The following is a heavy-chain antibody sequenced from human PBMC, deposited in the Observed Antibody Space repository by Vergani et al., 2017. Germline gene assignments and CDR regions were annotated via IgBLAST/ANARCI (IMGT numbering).Heavy chain of an antibody. J-gene: IGHJ4*02. CDR2: ISSSSSYI. V-gene: IGHV3-21*02. D-gene: IGHD4-11*01. CDR1: GFTFSSYT. Sequence: EVQVVQSGGGLVKPGGSLRLSCAASGFTFSSYTMNWVRQAPGKGLEWVSSISSSSSYIYYAHSVKGRFTISRDNARNSLYLQMDSLRVEDTAMYFCARDLSYSTAWPFFDSRGQGTLVTVSS. CDR3: ARDLSYSTAWPFFDS.